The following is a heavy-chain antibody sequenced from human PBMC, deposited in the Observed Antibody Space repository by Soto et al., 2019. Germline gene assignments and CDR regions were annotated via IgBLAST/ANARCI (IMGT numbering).Heavy chain of an antibody. J-gene: IGHJ4*02. Sequence: SCAASGFIFSSYAMHWVRQAPGKGLEWVAVISYDGSKKDYADSVRGRFTISRDNSKDTLYLQMNSLRPEDTAIYYCARDAIGFDYWGQGTLVTVYS. CDR2: ISYDGSKK. V-gene: IGHV3-30-3*01. CDR1: GFIFSSYA. D-gene: IGHD2-2*01. CDR3: ARDAIGFDY.